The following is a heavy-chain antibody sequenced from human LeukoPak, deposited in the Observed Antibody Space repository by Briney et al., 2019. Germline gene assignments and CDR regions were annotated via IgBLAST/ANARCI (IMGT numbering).Heavy chain of an antibody. J-gene: IGHJ4*02. CDR2: INSRSTKI. V-gene: IGHV3-21*01. CDR1: GFTFNTYT. CDR3: AKESGDCGADCLALNDY. D-gene: IGHD2-21*02. Sequence: GGSLRLSCAASGFTFNTYTMSWVRQAPGEGLEWVSSINSRSTKIYYADSVKGRFTVSRDNTKSSLYLQMDSLRAEDTAVYFCAKESGDCGADCLALNDYWGQGTLVTVSS.